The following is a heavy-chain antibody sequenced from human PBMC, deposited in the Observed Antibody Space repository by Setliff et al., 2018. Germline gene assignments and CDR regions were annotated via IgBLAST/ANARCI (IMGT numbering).Heavy chain of an antibody. CDR3: ARFRRGVALGWFDP. D-gene: IGHD3-10*01. V-gene: IGHV1-8*02. Sequence: ASVKVSCKASGYTFTSYDINWVRQATGQGLEWMGWINPNSGNTGYAQNFQGRVTMTRNTSISTAYMELSSLRFEDTAVYYCARFRRGVALGWFDPWGQGTLVTVSS. CDR1: GYTFTSYD. J-gene: IGHJ5*02. CDR2: INPNSGNT.